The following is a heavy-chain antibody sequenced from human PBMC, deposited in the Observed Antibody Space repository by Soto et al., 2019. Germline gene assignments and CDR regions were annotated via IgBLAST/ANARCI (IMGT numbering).Heavy chain of an antibody. CDR3: AGPPELTRIYYYYGMDV. V-gene: IGHV1-69*13. CDR2: IIPIFGTA. CDR1: GGTFSSYA. Sequence: ASVKVSWKASGGTFSSYAISWGRQAPGQRLEWMGGIIPIFGTANYAQKFQGRVTITADESTSTAYMELSSLRSEDTAVYYCAGPPELTRIYYYYGMDVWGQGTTVTVSS. J-gene: IGHJ6*02. D-gene: IGHD1-7*01.